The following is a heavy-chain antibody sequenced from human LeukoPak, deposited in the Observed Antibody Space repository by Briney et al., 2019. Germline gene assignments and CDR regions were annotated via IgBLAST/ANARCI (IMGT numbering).Heavy chain of an antibody. J-gene: IGHJ4*02. CDR3: ARDAGRSYQDTNGYYGPYYFDS. CDR2: VSWDGGIT. V-gene: IGHV3-43*01. CDR1: GFSFYDHT. Sequence: GGSLRLSCAASGFSFYDHTMHWVRHAPGKSLEWVSLVSWDGGITHYADSVKGRFTVSTDNSKDSLSLQMHSLRSDDTAFYYCARDAGRSYQDTNGYYGPYYFDSWGQGTLVTVSS. D-gene: IGHD3-22*01.